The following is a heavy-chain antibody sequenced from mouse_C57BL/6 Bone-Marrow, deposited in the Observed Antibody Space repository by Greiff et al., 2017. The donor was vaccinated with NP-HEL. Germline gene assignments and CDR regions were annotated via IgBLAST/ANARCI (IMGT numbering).Heavy chain of an antibody. D-gene: IGHD2-1*01. V-gene: IGHV1-81*01. J-gene: IGHJ3*01. CDR2: IYPRSGNT. CDR3: ARREVTY. Sequence: VQRVESGAELARPGASVKLSCKASGYTFTSYGISWVKQRTGQGLEWIGEIYPRSGNTYYNEKFKGKATLTADKSSSTAYMELRSLTSEDSAVYFCARREVTYWGQGTLVTVSA. CDR1: GYTFTSYG.